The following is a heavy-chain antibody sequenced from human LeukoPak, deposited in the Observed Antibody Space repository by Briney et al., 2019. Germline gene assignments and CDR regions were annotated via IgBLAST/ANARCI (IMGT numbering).Heavy chain of an antibody. D-gene: IGHD5-12*01. J-gene: IGHJ4*02. CDR3: ARHLGGYSGFDH. CDR1: GVTFSGYW. V-gene: IGHV3-74*01. CDR2: LNTDGSST. Sequence: GGSLRLSCAASGVTFSGYWMHWGRQAPGQGLGWVSRLNTDGSSTTYADSVEGRFPISRDNAKNTLYLQMNSLRAEDTAVYYCARHLGGYSGFDHWGQGTLVTVPS.